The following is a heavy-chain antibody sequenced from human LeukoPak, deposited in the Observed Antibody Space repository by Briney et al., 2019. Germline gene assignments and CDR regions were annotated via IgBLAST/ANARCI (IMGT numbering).Heavy chain of an antibody. Sequence: SVKVSCKASGYTFTNYDINWLRQAPGQGLEWMGGIIPIFGTANYAQKFQGRVTITADESTSTAYMELSSLRSEDTAVYYCARSDDFWSGYDYGMDVWGQGTTVTVSS. D-gene: IGHD3-3*01. CDR3: ARSDDFWSGYDYGMDV. V-gene: IGHV1-69*13. J-gene: IGHJ6*02. CDR1: GYTFTNYD. CDR2: IIPIFGTA.